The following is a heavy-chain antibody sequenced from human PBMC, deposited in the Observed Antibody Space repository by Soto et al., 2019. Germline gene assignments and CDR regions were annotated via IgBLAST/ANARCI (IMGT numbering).Heavy chain of an antibody. CDR1: GFTFSSYA. J-gene: IGHJ4*02. Sequence: GGSLRLSCAASGFTFSSYAMHWVRQAPGKGLEWVAVISYDGSNKYYADSVKGRFTISRDNSKNTLYLQMNSLRAEDTAVYYCARDASPYSSSWYSGFLWELQEGHYWGQGTLVTVSS. D-gene: IGHD6-13*01. V-gene: IGHV3-30-3*01. CDR2: ISYDGSNK. CDR3: ARDASPYSSSWYSGFLWELQEGHY.